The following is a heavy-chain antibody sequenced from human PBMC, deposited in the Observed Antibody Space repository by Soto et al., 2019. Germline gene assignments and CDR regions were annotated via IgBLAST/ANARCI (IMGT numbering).Heavy chain of an antibody. CDR3: ARDTFGGAYDFWH. Sequence: EVQLVESGGGLVQPGGSLRLSCAASGFTVSNFYMTWVRQAPGKGLEWVSVISSGGSTYYADSVKGRFTISRDNSKNTRYLEMNSLRAGDTAVYYCARDTFGGAYDFWHGGQGTLVTVSS. V-gene: IGHV3-66*01. CDR2: ISSGGST. D-gene: IGHD3-3*01. CDR1: GFTVSNFY. J-gene: IGHJ4*02.